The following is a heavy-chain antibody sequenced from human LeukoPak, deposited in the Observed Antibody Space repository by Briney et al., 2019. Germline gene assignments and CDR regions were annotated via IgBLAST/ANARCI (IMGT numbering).Heavy chain of an antibody. V-gene: IGHV3-64D*09. Sequence: PGGSLRLSCSACGFTFSYYAMHWVRPAAGKGLEFVSGISSNGGRAYYAYSLKGRFTDARDNSNNTLYLQMSSLRAEDTAIYYCAKGPTYDSLPYYFDYWGQGTLVTVSS. CDR2: ISSNGGRA. D-gene: IGHD3-22*01. CDR1: GFTFSYYA. J-gene: IGHJ4*02. CDR3: AKGPTYDSLPYYFDY.